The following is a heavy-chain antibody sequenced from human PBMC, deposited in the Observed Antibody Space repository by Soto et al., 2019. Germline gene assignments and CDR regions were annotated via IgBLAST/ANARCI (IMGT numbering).Heavy chain of an antibody. Sequence: GGSLRLSCSASVFTFSSYGMHWVRQAPGKGLEWVAVISYDGSNKYYADSVKGRFTISRDNSKNTLYLQMNSLRAEDTAVYYCARDHSSGYYRRALDYLGQGTLVTGS. V-gene: IGHV3-30*03. J-gene: IGHJ4*02. CDR2: ISYDGSNK. D-gene: IGHD3-22*01. CDR3: ARDHSSGYYRRALDY. CDR1: VFTFSSYG.